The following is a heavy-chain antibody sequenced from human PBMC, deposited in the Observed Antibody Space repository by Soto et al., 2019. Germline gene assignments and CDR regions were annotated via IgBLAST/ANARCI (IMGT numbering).Heavy chain of an antibody. V-gene: IGHV3-66*01. CDR1: GFTVSSKY. CDR2: ISSGGST. CDR3: ARENWNDPFDY. J-gene: IGHJ4*02. D-gene: IGHD1-1*01. Sequence: EVQLVESGGGLVQPGGSLRLSCAASGFTVSSKYMSWVRQAPGKGLEWVSVISSGGSTYYADSVKGRFTISRVSSRNTLYLQMNSLRAEDTAVYYCARENWNDPFDYWGQGTLVTVSS.